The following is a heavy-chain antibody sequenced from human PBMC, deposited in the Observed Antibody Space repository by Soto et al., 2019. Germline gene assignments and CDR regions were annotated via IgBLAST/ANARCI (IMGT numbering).Heavy chain of an antibody. CDR3: AREATENWFDP. CDR1: GESISSGGYT. Sequence: PSETLSLTCAVSGESISSGGYTWSWIRQPPGRGLEWIGYIYASGNTYYTPSLNTRVTMSVDRSKNLFSLKLSSVTAADTAVYYCAREATENWFDPWGQGTLVTVSS. J-gene: IGHJ5*02. CDR2: IYASGNT. D-gene: IGHD5-12*01. V-gene: IGHV4-30-2*01.